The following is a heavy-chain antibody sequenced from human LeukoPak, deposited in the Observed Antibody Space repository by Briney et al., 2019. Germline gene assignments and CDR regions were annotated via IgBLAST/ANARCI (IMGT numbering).Heavy chain of an antibody. CDR1: GFTFSSFN. V-gene: IGHV3-48*01. D-gene: IGHD3-10*01. CDR2: ISSSSSTI. Sequence: PGGSLRLSCAASGFTFSSFNMNWVRQAPGKGLEWVSYISSSSSTIYYADSVKGRFTISRDSAKNSLYLQMNSLRAEDTAVYYCARVDMVRGNYYFMDVWGIGTTVTVSS. CDR3: ARVDMVRGNYYFMDV. J-gene: IGHJ6*03.